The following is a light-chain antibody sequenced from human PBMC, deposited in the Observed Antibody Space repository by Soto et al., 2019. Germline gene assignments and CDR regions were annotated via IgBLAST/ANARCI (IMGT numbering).Light chain of an antibody. CDR1: QSVSSN. CDR2: GAS. Sequence: EIVMTQSPATLSVSPGDRATLSCRASQSVSSNLAWYQQKPCQAPRLLIYGASTRATGIPARFSGSGSGTEFPLTISSLQSEDWAVYYCKQYNNWPPLTFGGGTKVEIK. CDR3: KQYNNWPPLT. J-gene: IGKJ4*01. V-gene: IGKV3-15*01.